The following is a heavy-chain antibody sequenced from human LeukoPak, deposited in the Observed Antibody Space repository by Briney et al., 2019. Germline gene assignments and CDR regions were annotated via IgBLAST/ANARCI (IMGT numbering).Heavy chain of an antibody. J-gene: IGHJ3*02. CDR2: IYYSGST. Sequence: SETVSLTCTVSGGSISSYYWSWIRQPPGKGLEWIGYIYYSGSTNYNPSLKNRVTISVDTSKNQFSLKLSSVTAADTAVYYCARHESYDYVWGSYPLNAFDIWGQGTMVTVSS. CDR3: ARHESYDYVWGSYPLNAFDI. CDR1: GGSISSYY. D-gene: IGHD3-16*02. V-gene: IGHV4-59*08.